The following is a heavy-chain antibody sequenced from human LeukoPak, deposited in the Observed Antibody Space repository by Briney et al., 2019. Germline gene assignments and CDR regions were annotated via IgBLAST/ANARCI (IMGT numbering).Heavy chain of an antibody. Sequence: GGSLRLSCAASGFTFSSYVMHWVRQAPGKGLEWVAVIWYDGSNKYYADSVRGRFTISRDNSKNTLYLQMNSLRAEDTAVYYCAKDSTVVTNLFDYWGQGTLVTVSS. V-gene: IGHV3-33*06. CDR1: GFTFSSYV. CDR2: IWYDGSNK. J-gene: IGHJ4*02. CDR3: AKDSTVVTNLFDY. D-gene: IGHD4-23*01.